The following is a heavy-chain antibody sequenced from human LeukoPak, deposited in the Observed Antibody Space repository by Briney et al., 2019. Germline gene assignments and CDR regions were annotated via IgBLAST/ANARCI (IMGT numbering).Heavy chain of an antibody. D-gene: IGHD2-21*02. CDR3: AKDMGHIVVVTAIRGAFDI. CDR1: GFTFDDYA. J-gene: IGHJ3*02. CDR2: ISWNSGSI. Sequence: GGSLRLSCAASGFTFDDYAMHWVRQAPGKGLEWVSGISWNSGSIGYADSVKGRFTISRDNAKNSLYLQMNSLRAEDTALYYCAKDMGHIVVVTAIRGAFDIWGQGTMVTVSS. V-gene: IGHV3-9*01.